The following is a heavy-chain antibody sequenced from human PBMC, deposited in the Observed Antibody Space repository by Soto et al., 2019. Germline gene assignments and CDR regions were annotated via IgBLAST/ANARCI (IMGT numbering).Heavy chain of an antibody. Sequence: PGESLKISCKGSGYSFTSYWIGWVRQMPGKGLEWMGIIYPGDSDTRYSPSFQGQVTISADKSISTAYLQWSSLKASDTARYYCARHRVKGDGEHGMDVWGQGTTVTVSS. D-gene: IGHD1-26*01. CDR2: IYPGDSDT. CDR1: GYSFTSYW. V-gene: IGHV5-51*01. CDR3: ARHRVKGDGEHGMDV. J-gene: IGHJ6*02.